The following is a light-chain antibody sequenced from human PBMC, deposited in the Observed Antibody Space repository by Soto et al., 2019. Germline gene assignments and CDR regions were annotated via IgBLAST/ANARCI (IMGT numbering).Light chain of an antibody. CDR3: QQYGSSPFT. J-gene: IGKJ3*01. CDR1: QSVSSSY. CDR2: GAS. Sequence: DIVLTQSPGTLSLSPGERAILSCRASQSVSSSYLAWYQQKPGQAPRLLIYGASSRATGIPDRFSGSGSGTDFTLTISRLEPEEFAVYYCQQYGSSPFTFGPGTKVDIK. V-gene: IGKV3-20*01.